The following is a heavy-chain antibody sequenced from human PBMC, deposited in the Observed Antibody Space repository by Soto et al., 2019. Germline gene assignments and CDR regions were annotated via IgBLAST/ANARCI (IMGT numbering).Heavy chain of an antibody. J-gene: IGHJ4*02. V-gene: IGHV3-66*01. CDR3: ARARFGGLGATFADY. CDR2: IYRGGST. D-gene: IGHD3-9*01. CDR1: GFTVSNNY. Sequence: EVQLVNSGGGLVQPGGSLRLSCAASGFTVSNNYMSWVRQAPGKGLECVSVIYRGGSTYYAASVKDRFTISRDNSENTLYLQMSSLRAEDTAVYYCARARFGGLGATFADYWGQGTLVTVSS.